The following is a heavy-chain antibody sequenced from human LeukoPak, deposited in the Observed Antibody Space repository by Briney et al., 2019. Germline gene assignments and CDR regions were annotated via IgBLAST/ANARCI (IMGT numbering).Heavy chain of an antibody. Sequence: ASVKVSCTASGYTFTAYYMHWWRQAPGHGLEWMGWISAYNGNTNYAQKLQGRVTMTTDTSTSTAYMELRSLRSDDTAVYYCARDHDSSGYYRPTAGNFDYWGQGTLVTVSS. V-gene: IGHV1-18*04. D-gene: IGHD3-22*01. CDR3: ARDHDSSGYYRPTAGNFDY. CDR1: GYTFTAYY. J-gene: IGHJ4*02. CDR2: ISAYNGNT.